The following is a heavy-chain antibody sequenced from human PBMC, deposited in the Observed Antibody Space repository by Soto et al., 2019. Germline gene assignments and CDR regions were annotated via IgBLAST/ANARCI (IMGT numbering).Heavy chain of an antibody. CDR1: GFSLTTYGVG. J-gene: IGHJ4*02. D-gene: IGHD5-12*01. Sequence: QITLKETGPTLVNPTQTLTLTCTFSGFSLTTYGVGVGWIRQPPGKALEWLKFIYWDDDKRYSPSLKSRLTITKDTSKNQVALRMTNMDPEDTATYYCAHSRGYVGFDYWGQGILVTVSS. CDR2: IYWDDDK. V-gene: IGHV2-5*02. CDR3: AHSRGYVGFDY.